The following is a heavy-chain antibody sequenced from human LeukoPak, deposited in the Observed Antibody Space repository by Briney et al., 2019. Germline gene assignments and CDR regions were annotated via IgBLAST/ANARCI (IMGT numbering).Heavy chain of an antibody. D-gene: IGHD4-17*01. CDR2: IIPILGIA. J-gene: IGHJ6*02. CDR3: AREFTGDYTYYYYGMDV. V-gene: IGHV1-69*04. Sequence: SAKVSCKASGGTFSGYAISWVRQAPGQGLEWMGRIIPILGIANYAQKFQGRVTITADKSTSTAYMELSSLRSEDTAVYYCAREFTGDYTYYYYGMDVWGQGTTVTVSS. CDR1: GGTFSGYA.